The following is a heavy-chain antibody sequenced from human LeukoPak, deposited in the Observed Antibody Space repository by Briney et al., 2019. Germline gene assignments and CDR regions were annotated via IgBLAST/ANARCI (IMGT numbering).Heavy chain of an antibody. CDR1: GGSISSSSYY. D-gene: IGHD3/OR15-3a*01. J-gene: IGHJ4*02. Sequence: SETLSLTCTASGGSISSSSYYWGWIRQPPGKGLEWIGSIYYSGSTYYNPSLKSRVTISVDTSKNQFSLKLNSVTAADTAVYYCARRGTGYYFDYWGQGTLVTVSS. V-gene: IGHV4-39*01. CDR2: IYYSGST. CDR3: ARRGTGYYFDY.